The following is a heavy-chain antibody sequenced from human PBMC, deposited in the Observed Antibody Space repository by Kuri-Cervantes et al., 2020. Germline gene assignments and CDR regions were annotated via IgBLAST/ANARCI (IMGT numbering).Heavy chain of an antibody. CDR2: IRQDGSEK. CDR1: GFTFSSHW. CDR3: AKEKYRPVAPVGY. J-gene: IGHJ4*02. V-gene: IGHV3-7*01. Sequence: ETLSLTCVASGFTFSSHWMSWVRQAPGKGLEWLANIRQDGSEKYYVDSVKGRFTISRDNAKNSLFLQMNSLRPEDTAVYYCAKEKYRPVAPVGYWGQGTLVTVSS. D-gene: IGHD1-14*01.